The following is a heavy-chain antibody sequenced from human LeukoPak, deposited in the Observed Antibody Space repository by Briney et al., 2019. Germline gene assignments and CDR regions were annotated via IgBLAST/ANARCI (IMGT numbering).Heavy chain of an antibody. CDR2: ISSSSSYI. CDR3: ARDGRATAMGYYYYYGMDV. D-gene: IGHD5-18*01. V-gene: IGHV3-21*01. Sequence: GGSLRLSCAASGFTFSSYSMNWVRQAPGKGLELVSTISSSSSYIYYADSVKGRFTISRDNAKNSLYLQMNSLRAEDTAVYYCARDGRATAMGYYYYYGMDVWGQGTTVTVSS. J-gene: IGHJ6*02. CDR1: GFTFSSYS.